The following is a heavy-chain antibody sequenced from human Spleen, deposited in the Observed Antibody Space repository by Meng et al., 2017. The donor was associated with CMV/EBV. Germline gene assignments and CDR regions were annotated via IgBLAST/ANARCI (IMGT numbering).Heavy chain of an antibody. D-gene: IGHD3-3*01. J-gene: IGHJ6*02. V-gene: IGHV3-9*01. CDR1: GFTFDNYA. CDR3: ARDTYYDFWSGYLAHVSGYYGMDV. Sequence: SLKISCAASGFTFDNYAMHWVRQAPGKGLQWVSGISWNSGSIGYADSVKGRFTISRDNAKNFLYLQMNSLRAEDTAVYYCARDTYYDFWSGYLAHVSGYYGMDVWGQGTTVTVSS. CDR2: ISWNSGSI.